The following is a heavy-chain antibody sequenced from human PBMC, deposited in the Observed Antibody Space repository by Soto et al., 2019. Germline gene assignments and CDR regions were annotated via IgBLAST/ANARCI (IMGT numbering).Heavy chain of an antibody. V-gene: IGHV3-30*18. J-gene: IGHJ6*02. CDR1: GFTFSSYG. Sequence: GGSLRLSCAVSGFTFSSYGMHWVRQAPGKGLEWVAVISYDGSNKYYADSVKGRFTISRDNSKNTLYLQMNSLRAEDTAVYYCAKDLITIFGVVTSSSDYYGMDVWGQGTTVTVSS. CDR2: ISYDGSNK. D-gene: IGHD3-3*01. CDR3: AKDLITIFGVVTSSSDYYGMDV.